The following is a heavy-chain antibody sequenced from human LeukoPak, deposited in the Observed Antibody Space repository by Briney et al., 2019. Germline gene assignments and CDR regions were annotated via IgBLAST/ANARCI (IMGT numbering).Heavy chain of an antibody. CDR3: ARVLRRYYYDSSGYIFDY. V-gene: IGHV4-34*01. CDR1: GGSFSGYY. Sequence: SETLSLTCAVYGGSFSGYYWSWIRQPPRKGLEWIGEINHSGSTNYNPSLKSRVTISVDTSKNQFSLKLSSVTAADTAVYYCARVLRRYYYDSSGYIFDYWGQGTLVTVSS. J-gene: IGHJ4*02. CDR2: INHSGST. D-gene: IGHD3-22*01.